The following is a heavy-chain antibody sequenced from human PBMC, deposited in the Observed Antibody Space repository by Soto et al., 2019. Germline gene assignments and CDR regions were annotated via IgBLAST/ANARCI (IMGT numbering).Heavy chain of an antibody. Sequence: EVQLVESGGGLVQPGGSLRLSCAASGFTFSGYWMSWVRQAPGKGLEWVANIKQDGSEQFYVDSVKGRFTISRDNAKNSLYLKMNSLRAEETAVYYCAREAVWGQGTTVTVSS. J-gene: IGHJ6*02. CDR3: AREAV. V-gene: IGHV3-7*05. CDR2: IKQDGSEQ. CDR1: GFTFSGYW.